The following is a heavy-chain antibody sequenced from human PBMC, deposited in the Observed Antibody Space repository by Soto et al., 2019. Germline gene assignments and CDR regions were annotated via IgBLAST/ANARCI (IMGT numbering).Heavy chain of an antibody. CDR3: ASRRSIVLMVYADAFDI. CDR1: GGSFSGYY. J-gene: IGHJ3*02. D-gene: IGHD2-8*01. V-gene: IGHV4-34*01. CDR2: INHSGST. Sequence: SETLSLTCAVYGGSFSGYYWSWIRQPPGKRLEWIGEINHSGSTNYNPSLKSRVTISVDTSKNQFSLKLSSVTAADTAVYYCASRRSIVLMVYADAFDIWGQGTMVTVSS.